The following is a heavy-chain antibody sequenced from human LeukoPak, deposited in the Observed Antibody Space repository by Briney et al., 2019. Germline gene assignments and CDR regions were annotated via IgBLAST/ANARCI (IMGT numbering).Heavy chain of an antibody. D-gene: IGHD3-22*01. V-gene: IGHV3-30*02. CDR1: GFTFSSYG. Sequence: GGSLRLSCAASGFTFSSYGKHWVRQAPGKGLEWLAFIRYDGSNKYYADSVKGRFTISRDNSKNTLYLQMNSLRAEDTAVYYCAKDGYYYDSKGAFDIWGQGTMVTVSS. CDR2: IRYDGSNK. CDR3: AKDGYYYDSKGAFDI. J-gene: IGHJ3*02.